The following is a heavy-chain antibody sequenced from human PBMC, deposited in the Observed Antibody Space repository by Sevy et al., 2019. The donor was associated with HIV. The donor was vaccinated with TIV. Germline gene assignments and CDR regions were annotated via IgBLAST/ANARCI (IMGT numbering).Heavy chain of an antibody. Sequence: GGSLRLSCIGSGFSFSYYGIHWVRQSPGKGLDWVALISHDGIKEFYADSVKGRFTISRDKSKNTLYLEMNSLRNEDTAIYFCANAYSGSYSHSYLYALDVWGQGTTVTVSS. V-gene: IGHV3-30*18. J-gene: IGHJ6*02. CDR2: ISHDGIKE. CDR3: ANAYSGSYSHSYLYALDV. CDR1: GFSFSYYG. D-gene: IGHD1-26*01.